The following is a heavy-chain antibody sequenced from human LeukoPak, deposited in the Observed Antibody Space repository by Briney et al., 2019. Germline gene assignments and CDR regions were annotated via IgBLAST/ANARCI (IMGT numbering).Heavy chain of an antibody. D-gene: IGHD3-3*01. Sequence: KPGGSLRLSCAASGFTFSDYYMSWIRQAPGKGLEWVSYISSSGSTIYYADSVKGRFTISRDNAKNSLYLQMNSLRAEDTAVYYCARDVQLYYDFWSGPPDYWGQGTLVTVSS. J-gene: IGHJ4*02. CDR3: ARDVQLYYDFWSGPPDY. V-gene: IGHV3-11*01. CDR1: GFTFSDYY. CDR2: ISSSGSTI.